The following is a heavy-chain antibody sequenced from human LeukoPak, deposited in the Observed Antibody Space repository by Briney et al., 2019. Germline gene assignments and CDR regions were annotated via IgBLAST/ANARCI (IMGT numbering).Heavy chain of an antibody. Sequence: GGSLRLSCAASGFTFSTYSMNWVRQAPGRGLECVSLIYADGRTFYADSVKGRFTISRGNSRNTLDLQMDSLRAEDTAVYFCVRSVLSWGQGTRVTVSS. CDR2: IYADGRT. CDR1: GFTFSTYS. CDR3: VRSVLS. D-gene: IGHD4/OR15-4a*01. J-gene: IGHJ5*02. V-gene: IGHV3-66*01.